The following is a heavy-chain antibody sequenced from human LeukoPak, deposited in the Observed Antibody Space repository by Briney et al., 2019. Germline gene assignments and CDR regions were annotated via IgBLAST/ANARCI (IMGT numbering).Heavy chain of an antibody. Sequence: PGGSLRLSCAASGFTFSSYAMSWVRQAPGKGLEWVSYISSSSSTIYYADSVKGRFTISRDNAKNSLYLQMNSLRAEDTAVYYCARDAPAQTFDYWGQGTLVTVSS. V-gene: IGHV3-48*04. CDR2: ISSSSSTI. CDR3: ARDAPAQTFDY. CDR1: GFTFSSYA. J-gene: IGHJ4*02.